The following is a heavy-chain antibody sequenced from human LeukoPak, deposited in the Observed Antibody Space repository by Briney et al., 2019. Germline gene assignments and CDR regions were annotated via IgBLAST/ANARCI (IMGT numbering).Heavy chain of an antibody. D-gene: IGHD3-10*01. CDR1: GGSISSFY. CDR2: IYSNGNT. Sequence: SETLSLTCTVSGGSISSFYWSWIRQPPGKGLEWIGYIYSNGNTNYNPSLKSRVTISVDTSKNQFSLKLSSVTATDTAVYYCARDGAYGSGSYYPFGYWGQGTLVTVSS. J-gene: IGHJ4*02. V-gene: IGHV4-59*01. CDR3: ARDGAYGSGSYYPFGY.